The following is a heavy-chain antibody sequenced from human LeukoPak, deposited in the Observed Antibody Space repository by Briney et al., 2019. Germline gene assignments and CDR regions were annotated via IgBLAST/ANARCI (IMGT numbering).Heavy chain of an antibody. CDR2: IYPGDSDT. Sequence: GESLKISCKGSGYSFTSYWIAWVRQMPGKGLEWMGIIYPGDSDTRYSPSFQGQVTISADKSISTAYLQWSSLKASDTAINYCARQVEMATINYFDYWGQGTLVTVSS. J-gene: IGHJ4*02. CDR3: ARQVEMATINYFDY. V-gene: IGHV5-51*01. D-gene: IGHD5-24*01. CDR1: GYSFTSYW.